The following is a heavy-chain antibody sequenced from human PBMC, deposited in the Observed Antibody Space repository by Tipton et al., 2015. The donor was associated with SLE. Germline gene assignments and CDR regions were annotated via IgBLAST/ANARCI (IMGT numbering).Heavy chain of an antibody. J-gene: IGHJ4*02. D-gene: IGHD6-19*01. CDR1: GDSINTRYY. CDR2: LYPGGST. Sequence: TLSLTCTVSGDSINTRYYWSWVRQPAGKGLEWIGRLYPGGSTNYNPALKSRVTISIDTSKNQFSLKLSSVAAADTAVYYCARGWAVAGPLAFDYWGQGIPVTVSS. V-gene: IGHV4-61*02. CDR3: ARGWAVAGPLAFDY.